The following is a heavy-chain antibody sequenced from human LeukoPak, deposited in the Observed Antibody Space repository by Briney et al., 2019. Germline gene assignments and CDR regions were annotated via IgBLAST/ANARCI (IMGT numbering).Heavy chain of an antibody. CDR1: GGSFSGYY. J-gene: IGHJ4*02. CDR2: IYYSGST. Sequence: PSETLSLTCAVYGGSFSGYYWSWIRQPPGKGLEWIGYIYYSGSTNYNPSLKSRVTISVDTSKNQFSLKLSSVTAADSAVYYCARDDYGDRFDYWGQGTLVTVSS. V-gene: IGHV4-59*01. CDR3: ARDDYGDRFDY. D-gene: IGHD4-17*01.